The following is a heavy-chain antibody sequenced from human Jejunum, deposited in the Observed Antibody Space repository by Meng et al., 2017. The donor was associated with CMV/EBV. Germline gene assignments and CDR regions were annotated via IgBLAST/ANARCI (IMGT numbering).Heavy chain of an antibody. D-gene: IGHD6-19*01. CDR3: ASWLVAHFDY. Sequence: LSCAGSGFTFSSFAMSWVRQAPGKGLEWVSSIGVTGTNTQYADSVKGRFTSSRDNSKNTLYLQMNSLRAEDTAVYYCASWLVAHFDYWGQGTLVTVSS. V-gene: IGHV3-23*01. CDR2: IGVTGTNT. J-gene: IGHJ4*02. CDR1: GFTFSSFA.